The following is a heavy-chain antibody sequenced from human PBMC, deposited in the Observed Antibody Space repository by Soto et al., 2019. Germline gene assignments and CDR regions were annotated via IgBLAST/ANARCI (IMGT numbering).Heavy chain of an antibody. CDR2: ISAYNGKT. CDR3: ARANGYESDY. D-gene: IGHD5-12*01. Sequence: QVQLVQSGAEVKKPGASVKVTFKACGYTFTSFGISWVRQALGQGLEWMGWISAYNGKTNYAQKLQGRVTMTTDTSTSTAYMELRSLRSDDTAVYYCARANGYESDYWGQGTLVTVSS. CDR1: GYTFTSFG. J-gene: IGHJ4*02. V-gene: IGHV1-18*01.